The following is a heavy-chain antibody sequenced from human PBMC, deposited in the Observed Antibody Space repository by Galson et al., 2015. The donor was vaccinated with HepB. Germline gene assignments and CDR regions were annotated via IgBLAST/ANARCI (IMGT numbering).Heavy chain of an antibody. CDR3: VRQPLRRGGFFYPGMEV. J-gene: IGHJ6*02. D-gene: IGHD6-13*01. CDR2: ISYSASP. Sequence: ETLSLTCTVSGASIFYYYWNWIRQPPGKGLEWIGHISYSASPNYNPSLKSRVTISIDTSKNQFSLNLTSTTAADTAVYYCVRQPLRRGGFFYPGMEVWGQETTVIVSS. CDR1: GASIFYYY. V-gene: IGHV4-59*01.